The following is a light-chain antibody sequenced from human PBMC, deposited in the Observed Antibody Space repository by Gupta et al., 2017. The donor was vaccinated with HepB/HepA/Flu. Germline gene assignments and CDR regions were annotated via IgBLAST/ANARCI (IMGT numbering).Light chain of an antibody. CDR2: AGS. CDR3: QVWDSSSDHVV. J-gene: IGLJ2*01. V-gene: IGLV3-21*03. Sequence: SYVLTQPPSVSVAPGKTARITCGGNNIGSKSEHWYQQKPGQAPVLVVYAGSDRPSGIPERVAGSNSGNTATLTISRVEAGDEADYYCQVWDSSSDHVVFGGGTKLTVL. CDR1: NIGSKS.